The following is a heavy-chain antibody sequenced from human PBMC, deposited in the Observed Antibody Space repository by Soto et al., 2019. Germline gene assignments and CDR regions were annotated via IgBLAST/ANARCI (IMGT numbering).Heavy chain of an antibody. CDR3: ARAQGYGCSGGSCYSTAIRYSYGMDV. CDR1: GGTFSSYA. D-gene: IGHD2-15*01. CDR2: IIPIFGTA. Sequence: SVKVSCKASGGTFSSYAISWVRQAPGQGLEWMGGIIPIFGTANYAQKFRGRVTITADESTSTAYMELSSLRSEDTAVYYCARAQGYGCSGGSCYSTAIRYSYGMDVWGQGTTVTVSS. J-gene: IGHJ6*02. V-gene: IGHV1-69*13.